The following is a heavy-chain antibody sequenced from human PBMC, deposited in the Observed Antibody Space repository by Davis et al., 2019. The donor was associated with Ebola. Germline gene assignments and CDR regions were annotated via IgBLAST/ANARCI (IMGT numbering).Heavy chain of an antibody. CDR3: TTPGGQDSGYDVFDI. CDR2: ISPHNGNT. D-gene: IGHD5-12*01. CDR1: GYPFTSSG. J-gene: IGHJ3*02. Sequence: ASVKVSCKTSGYPFTSSGVTWVRQAPGQGLQWMGWISPHNGNTKYAEKFQGRVTMTTDTSTSTAYMELRSLGSDDTAIYYCTTPGGQDSGYDVFDIWGQGTMVTVSS. V-gene: IGHV1-18*04.